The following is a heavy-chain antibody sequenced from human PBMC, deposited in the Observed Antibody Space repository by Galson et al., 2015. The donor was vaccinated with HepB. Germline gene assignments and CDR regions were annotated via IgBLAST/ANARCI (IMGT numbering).Heavy chain of an antibody. J-gene: IGHJ3*02. CDR2: ISAYNGDT. CDR3: ARDTYYGVIIAHDAFDI. Sequence: SVKVSCKASDYTFTRYGISWVRQAPGQGLEWMGWISAYNGDTNYAQKIQGRVTMTTDTSTSTAYMELRSLRSDDTALYYCARDTYYGVIIAHDAFDIWGQGTMVTVSS. D-gene: IGHD3-3*01. V-gene: IGHV1-18*01. CDR1: DYTFTRYG.